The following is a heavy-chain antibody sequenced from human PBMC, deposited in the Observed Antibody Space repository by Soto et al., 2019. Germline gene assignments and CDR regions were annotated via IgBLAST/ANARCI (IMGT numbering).Heavy chain of an antibody. D-gene: IGHD3-3*01. J-gene: IGHJ6*02. V-gene: IGHV3-30*18. CDR3: AKDVLRFLEWLAFYGMDV. Sequence: QVQLVESGGGVVQPGRSLRLSCAASGFTFSSYGMHWVRQAPGKGLEWVAVIQNDGGNKYYADSLKGRFPISRDNSKNTLYLQMNSLRAEDTAVYYCAKDVLRFLEWLAFYGMDVWGQGTTVTVSS. CDR2: IQNDGGNK. CDR1: GFTFSSYG.